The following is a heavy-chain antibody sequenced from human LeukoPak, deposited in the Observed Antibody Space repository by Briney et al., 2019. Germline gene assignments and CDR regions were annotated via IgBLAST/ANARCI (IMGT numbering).Heavy chain of an antibody. CDR1: GGSIRSYY. D-gene: IGHD3-22*01. CDR2: IYYSGST. CDR3: ARGSGITMIVPHLYDAFDI. J-gene: IGHJ3*02. Sequence: ASETLSLTCTVSGGSIRSYYWGWIRQPPGKGLEWIGSIYYSGSTYYNPSLKSRVTISVDTSKNQFSLKLSSVTAADTAAYYCARGSGITMIVPHLYDAFDIWGQGTMVTVSS. V-gene: IGHV4-39*07.